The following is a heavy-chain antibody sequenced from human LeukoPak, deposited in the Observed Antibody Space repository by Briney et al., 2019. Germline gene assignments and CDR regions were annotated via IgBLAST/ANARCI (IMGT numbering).Heavy chain of an antibody. V-gene: IGHV4-34*01. CDR1: GGSFSGYF. J-gene: IGHJ6*03. D-gene: IGHD6-6*01. Sequence: SETLSLTCAVYGGSFSGYFWSWIRQPPGKGLEWIGEINHSGSTNYNPSLKSRVTVSVDTSKNQFSLNLSSVTAADTAVYYCARAPWPRQLVHYYLDVWAKGTTATVSS. CDR2: INHSGST. CDR3: ARAPWPRQLVHYYLDV.